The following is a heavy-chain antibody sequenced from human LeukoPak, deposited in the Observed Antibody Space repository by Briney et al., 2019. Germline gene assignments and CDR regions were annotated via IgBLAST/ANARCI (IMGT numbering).Heavy chain of an antibody. D-gene: IGHD3-10*01. CDR2: IYSGGST. CDR3: ARTTYGSGSYGDY. Sequence: GGSLRLSCAASGFTFSNAWMTWVRQAPGRGLEWVAVIYSGGSTYYADSVKGRFTISRDNSKNTLYLQMNSLRAEDTAVYYCARTTYGSGSYGDYWGQGTLVTVSS. J-gene: IGHJ4*02. CDR1: GFTFSNAW. V-gene: IGHV3-66*01.